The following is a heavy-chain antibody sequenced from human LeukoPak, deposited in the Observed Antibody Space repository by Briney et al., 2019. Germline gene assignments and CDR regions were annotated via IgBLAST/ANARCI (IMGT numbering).Heavy chain of an antibody. J-gene: IGHJ4*02. CDR2: IIPIFGTA. D-gene: IGHD3-22*01. Sequence: ASVKVSCKASGGTFSSYAISCVRQAPGQGLEWMVGIIPIFGTANYAQKFQGRVTINADASTRTDYLELSSLRSEDTAVYYCARPDYYDSSGFDYWGQGTLVTVSS. CDR3: ARPDYYDSSGFDY. CDR1: GGTFSSYA. V-gene: IGHV1-69*13.